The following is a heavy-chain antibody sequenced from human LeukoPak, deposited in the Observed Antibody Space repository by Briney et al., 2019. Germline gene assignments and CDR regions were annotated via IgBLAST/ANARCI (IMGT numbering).Heavy chain of an antibody. CDR1: GYTFTGYY. J-gene: IGHJ5*02. V-gene: IGHV1-2*02. Sequence: ASVKVSCKASGYTFTGYYMHWVRQAPGQGLEWMGWINPNSGGTNYAQKFQGRVTMTRDTSISTAYMELSRLRADDTAVYYCAGDVVVTAIGDWFDPWGQGTLVTVSS. D-gene: IGHD2-21*02. CDR2: INPNSGGT. CDR3: AGDVVVTAIGDWFDP.